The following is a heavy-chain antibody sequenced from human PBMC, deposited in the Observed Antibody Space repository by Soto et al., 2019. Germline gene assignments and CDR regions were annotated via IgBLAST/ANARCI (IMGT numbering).Heavy chain of an antibody. J-gene: IGHJ4*02. D-gene: IGHD2-21*02. Sequence: QVQLVQSGAEVKKPGSSVKVSCKASGGTFSSYAISWVRQAPGQGLEWMGGIIPIFGTANYAQKFQGRVTIAADESTSTGYMGLRSLRSEDTAVYYCARGGKLSVVTLFYWGQGTLVTVSS. CDR3: ARGGKLSVVTLFY. V-gene: IGHV1-69*12. CDR2: IIPIFGTA. CDR1: GGTFSSYA.